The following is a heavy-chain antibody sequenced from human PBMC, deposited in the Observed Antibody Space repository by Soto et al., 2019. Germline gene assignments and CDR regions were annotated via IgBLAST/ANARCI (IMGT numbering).Heavy chain of an antibody. J-gene: IGHJ6*03. CDR3: ARRSLGYCSSTSCYKDYYYYYMDV. Sequence: KQSQTLSLTCTVSGGSISSSSYYWGWIRQPPGKGLEWIGSIYYSGSTYYNPSLKSRVTISVDTSKNQFSLKLSSVTAADTAVYYCARRSLGYCSSTSCYKDYYYYYMDVWGKGTTVTVSS. CDR2: IYYSGST. CDR1: GGSISSSSYY. V-gene: IGHV4-39*01. D-gene: IGHD2-2*02.